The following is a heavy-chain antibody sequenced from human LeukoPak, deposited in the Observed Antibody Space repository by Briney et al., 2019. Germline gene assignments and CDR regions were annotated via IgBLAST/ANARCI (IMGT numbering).Heavy chain of an antibody. CDR2: IYHGGSA. Sequence: SQTLSLTCAVSGDSLSSGGYSWSWIRQPPGKGLEWIGYIYHGGSAYYSPSLKSRANISVDKSKNQFSLKLSSVTAADTAVYYCARYFSGGQFKWFDPWGQGTLVTVSS. V-gene: IGHV4-30-2*01. CDR3: ARYFSGGQFKWFDP. J-gene: IGHJ5*02. CDR1: GDSLSSGGYS. D-gene: IGHD1-26*01.